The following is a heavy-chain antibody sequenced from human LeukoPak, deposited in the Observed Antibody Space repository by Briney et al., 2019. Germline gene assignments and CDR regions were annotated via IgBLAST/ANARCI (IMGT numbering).Heavy chain of an antibody. D-gene: IGHD3-22*01. CDR2: INSSSSYI. CDR1: GFTFSSYS. CDR3: ARDKIVVEGAFDI. V-gene: IGHV3-21*01. J-gene: IGHJ3*02. Sequence: SGGSLRLSCAASGFTFSSYSMNWVRQAPGEGLEWVSSINSSSSYIYYPDSVKGRFTISRDNAKNSLYLQMNSLRAEDTAVYYCARDKIVVEGAFDIWGQGTMVTVSP.